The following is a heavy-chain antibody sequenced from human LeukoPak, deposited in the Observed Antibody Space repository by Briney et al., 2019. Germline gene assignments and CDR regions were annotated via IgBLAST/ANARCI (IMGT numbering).Heavy chain of an antibody. V-gene: IGHV1-69*13. CDR1: GGTFSSYA. CDR3: ARDLYPTSYYYYYMDV. Sequence: ASVKVSCKASGGTFSSYAISWVRQAPGQGLEWMGGIIPIFGTANYAQKFQGRVTITADESTSTAYMELSSLRSEDTAVYYCARDLYPTSYYYYYMDVWGKGTTVTISS. J-gene: IGHJ6*03. CDR2: IIPIFGTA.